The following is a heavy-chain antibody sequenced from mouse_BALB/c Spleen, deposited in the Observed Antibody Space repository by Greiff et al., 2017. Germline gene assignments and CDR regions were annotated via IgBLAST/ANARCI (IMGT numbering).Heavy chain of an antibody. CDR1: GDSITSGY. D-gene: IGHD2-4*01. CDR3: ARYEDYDGPYFDY. J-gene: IGHJ2*01. CDR2: ISYSGST. Sequence: EVKLLESGPSLVKPSQTLSLTCSVTGDSITSGYWNWIRKFPGNKLEYMGYISYSGSTYYNPSLKSRISITRDTSKNQYYLQLNSVTTEDTATYYCARYEDYDGPYFDYWGQGTTLTVSS. V-gene: IGHV3-8*02.